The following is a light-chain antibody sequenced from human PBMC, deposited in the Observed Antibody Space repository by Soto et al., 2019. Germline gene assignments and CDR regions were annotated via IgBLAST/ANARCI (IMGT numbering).Light chain of an antibody. V-gene: IGKV3-20*01. J-gene: IGKJ1*01. Sequence: EIVLTQSPGTLSLSPGERATLSWRASQSVSSSYLAWYQQKPGQAPRLPIYDASSRATDIPDRFSGSGSGTDFTLTISRLEPEDFAIYYCQHYGNSLWTFGQGTKVDIK. CDR3: QHYGNSLWT. CDR1: QSVSSSY. CDR2: DAS.